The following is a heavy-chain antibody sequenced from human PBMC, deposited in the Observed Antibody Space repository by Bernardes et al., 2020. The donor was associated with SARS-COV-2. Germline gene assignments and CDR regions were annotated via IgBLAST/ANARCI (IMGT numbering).Heavy chain of an antibody. CDR3: ARNWNYFDY. CDR2: IYPDDSET. D-gene: IGHD1-1*01. J-gene: IGHJ4*02. CDR1: GYSFSTYW. V-gene: IGHV5-51*01. Sequence: GESLKISCKGSGYSFSTYWIHWVRQTPGKGLEWMGSIYPDDSETRYSPSFQGQVTISADKSISTAYLQWSSLKASDTAMYYCARNWNYFDYWGQGALVTVSS.